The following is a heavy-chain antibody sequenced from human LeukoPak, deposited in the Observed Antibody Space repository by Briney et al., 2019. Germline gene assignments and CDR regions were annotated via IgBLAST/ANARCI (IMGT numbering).Heavy chain of an antibody. D-gene: IGHD6-6*01. J-gene: IGHJ4*02. CDR1: GYTFTGYY. CDR3: ATNSGGTEYSRPGGLDY. Sequence: ASVKVSCKASGYTFTGYYMHWVRQAPGQGLEWMGGFDPEDGETIYAQKFQGRVTITEDTSTDTAYMELSSLRSEDTAVYYCATNSGGTEYSRPGGLDYWGQGALVTVSS. V-gene: IGHV1-24*01. CDR2: FDPEDGET.